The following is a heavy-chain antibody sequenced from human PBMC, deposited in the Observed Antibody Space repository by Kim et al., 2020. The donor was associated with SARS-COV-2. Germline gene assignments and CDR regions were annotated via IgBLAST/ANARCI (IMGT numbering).Heavy chain of an antibody. J-gene: IGHJ6*02. Sequence: GRFTISRDDAKNTLFLQMNSLQTEDTAFYYCTTVALISWHYYAMDVWGQGTTVTVSS. CDR3: TTVALISWHYYAMDV. D-gene: IGHD2-21*01. V-gene: IGHV3-15*01.